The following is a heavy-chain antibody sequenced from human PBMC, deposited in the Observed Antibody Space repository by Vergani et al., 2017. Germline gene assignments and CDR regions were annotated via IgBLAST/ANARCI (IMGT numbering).Heavy chain of an antibody. CDR2: FDPEDGET. V-gene: IGHV1-24*01. CDR3: ATGAVADISLFDY. CDR1: GGTFSSYT. J-gene: IGHJ4*02. D-gene: IGHD6-19*01. Sequence: QVQLVQSGAEVKKPGSSVKVSCKASGGTFSSYTISWVRQAPGQGLEWMGGFDPEDGETIYAQKFQGRVTMTEDTSTDTAYMELSSLRSEDTAVYYCATGAVADISLFDYWGQGTLVTVSS.